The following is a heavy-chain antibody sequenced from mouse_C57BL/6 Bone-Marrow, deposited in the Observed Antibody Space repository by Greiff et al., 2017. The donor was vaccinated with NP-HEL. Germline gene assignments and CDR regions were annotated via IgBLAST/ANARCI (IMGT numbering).Heavy chain of an antibody. D-gene: IGHD2-5*01. V-gene: IGHV1-55*01. J-gene: IGHJ1*03. Sequence: QVQLQQSGAELVKPGASVKMSCKASGYTFTSYWITWVKQRPGQGLEWIGDIYPGSGSTNYNEKFKSKATLTVDTSSSTAYMQLSSLTSEDSAVYYCARFSNYVGWYFDVWGTGTTVTVSS. CDR2: IYPGSGST. CDR1: GYTFTSYW. CDR3: ARFSNYVGWYFDV.